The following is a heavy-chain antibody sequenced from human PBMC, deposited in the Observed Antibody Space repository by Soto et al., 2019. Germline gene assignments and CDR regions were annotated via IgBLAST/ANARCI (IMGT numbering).Heavy chain of an antibody. CDR1: GFTFSNAW. CDR2: IKSKTDGGTT. D-gene: IGHD3-3*01. J-gene: IGHJ4*02. V-gene: IGHV3-15*01. Sequence: ESGGGLVKPGGSLRLSCAASGFTFSNAWMSWVRQAPGKGLEWVGRIKSKTDGGTTDYAAPVKGRFTISRDDSKNTLYLQMNSLKTEDTAVYYCTTDMDFWSGYWYFDYWGQGTLVTVSS. CDR3: TTDMDFWSGYWYFDY.